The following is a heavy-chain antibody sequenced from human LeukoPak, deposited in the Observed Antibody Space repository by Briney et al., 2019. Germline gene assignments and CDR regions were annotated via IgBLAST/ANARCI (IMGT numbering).Heavy chain of an antibody. Sequence: ASVKVSCKASGYTFAGYPIHWVRQVPGQGLEWIGWMNPNSGNTGYAQKFQGRVTMTRNTSISTAYMELSSLRSEDTAVYYCARGRGWFGELLEATNDYWGQGTLVTVSS. CDR2: MNPNSGNT. CDR3: ARGRGWFGELLEATNDY. D-gene: IGHD3-10*01. V-gene: IGHV1-8*02. CDR1: GYTFAGYP. J-gene: IGHJ4*02.